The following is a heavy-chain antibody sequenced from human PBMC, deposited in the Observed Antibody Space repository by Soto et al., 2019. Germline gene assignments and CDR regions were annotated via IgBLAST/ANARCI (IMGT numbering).Heavy chain of an antibody. CDR1: GVNIISSSYY. CDR3: ARRPAATLSLNLFDY. V-gene: IGHV4-39*01. J-gene: IGHJ4*02. D-gene: IGHD2-15*01. CDR2: IYYSGST. Sequence: PSETHSLTSPFSGVNIISSSYYWGWIRQPPGKGLEWIGSIYYSGSTYYNPSLKSRVTISVDTSKNQFSLKLSSVTAADTAVYYCARRPAATLSLNLFDYWGQGTLVTVSS.